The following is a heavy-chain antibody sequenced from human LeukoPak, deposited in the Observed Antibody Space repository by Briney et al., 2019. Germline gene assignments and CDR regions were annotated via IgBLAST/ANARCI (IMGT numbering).Heavy chain of an antibody. Sequence: SETLSLTCAVYGGSFSGYYWSWIRQPPGKGLEWIGEINHSGSTNYNPSPKSRVTISVDTSKNQFSLKLSSVTAADTAVYYCARAELAAAPFDYWGQGTLVTVSS. J-gene: IGHJ4*02. CDR3: ARAELAAAPFDY. CDR1: GGSFSGYY. D-gene: IGHD6-13*01. V-gene: IGHV4-34*01. CDR2: INHSGST.